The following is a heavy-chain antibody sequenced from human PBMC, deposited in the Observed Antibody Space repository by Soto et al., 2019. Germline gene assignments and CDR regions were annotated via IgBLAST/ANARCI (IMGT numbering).Heavy chain of an antibody. D-gene: IGHD3-10*01. V-gene: IGHV4-30-2*01. CDR3: ARALRWFGELVSFDY. Sequence: KPSETLSLTCAVSGGSISSGGYSWSWIRQPPGKGLEWIGYIYHSGSTYYNPSLKSRVTISVDRSKNQFSLRLSSVTAADTAVYYCARALRWFGELVSFDYWGQGTLVTVSS. J-gene: IGHJ4*02. CDR1: GGSISSGGYS. CDR2: IYHSGST.